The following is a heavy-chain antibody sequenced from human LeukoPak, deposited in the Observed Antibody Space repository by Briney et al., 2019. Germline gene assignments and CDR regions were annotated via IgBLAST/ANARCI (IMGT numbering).Heavy chain of an antibody. D-gene: IGHD3-10*01. CDR3: ARDYPYYYGSGSYLGDAFDI. V-gene: IGHV3-11*01. J-gene: IGHJ3*02. CDR1: GFTFSDYY. CDR2: ISSSGSTI. Sequence: GGSLRLSCAASGFTFSDYYMSWIRQAPGKGLEWVSYISSSGSTIYYADSVKGRFTISRDNAKNSLYLQMNSLRAEDTAVYYCARDYPYYYGSGSYLGDAFDIWGQGTMVTVSS.